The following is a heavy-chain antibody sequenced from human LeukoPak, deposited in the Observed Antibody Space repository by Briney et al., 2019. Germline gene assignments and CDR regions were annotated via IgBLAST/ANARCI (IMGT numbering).Heavy chain of an antibody. D-gene: IGHD6-13*01. Sequence: GGSLRLSCAASGFTFRSYDMHWVRQAPGRGLEWVAIISYDGSNKYYADSVKGRFTISRDNSKNTLYLQMNSLRDEDTAVYYCARGAAAGRYQYYYMDVWGKGTTVTVSS. V-gene: IGHV3-33*05. J-gene: IGHJ6*03. CDR2: ISYDGSNK. CDR3: ARGAAAGRYQYYYMDV. CDR1: GFTFRSYD.